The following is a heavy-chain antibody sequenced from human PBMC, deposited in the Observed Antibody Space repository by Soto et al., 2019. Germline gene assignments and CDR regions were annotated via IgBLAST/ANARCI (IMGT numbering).Heavy chain of an antibody. Sequence: QGQLVESGGGVVRPGRSLRLSCSASGFTFSDNRIHWVRQAPGKGLEWVALISYDGAYKYYADSVKGRFTISRDNSQNTPYLQMNRLTAADTAVSYCTCDSTGYRNFYYGLDVWGQGTTVIVSS. V-gene: IGHV3-30*03. D-gene: IGHD3-22*01. CDR2: ISYDGAYK. CDR1: GFTFSDNR. J-gene: IGHJ6*02. CDR3: TCDSTGYRNFYYGLDV.